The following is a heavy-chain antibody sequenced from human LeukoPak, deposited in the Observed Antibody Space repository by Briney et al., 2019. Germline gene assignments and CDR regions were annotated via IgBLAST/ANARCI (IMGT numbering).Heavy chain of an antibody. Sequence: GGSLRLSCAASGFTFSRYWMHWVRQAPGKGLEWVSSISSSSSYIYYADSVKGRFTISRDNAKNSLYLQMNSLRAEDTAVYYCATSRGYGSSVGAFDIWGQGTMVTVSS. J-gene: IGHJ3*02. CDR3: ATSRGYGSSVGAFDI. CDR2: ISSSSSYI. V-gene: IGHV3-21*01. D-gene: IGHD3-10*01. CDR1: GFTFSRYW.